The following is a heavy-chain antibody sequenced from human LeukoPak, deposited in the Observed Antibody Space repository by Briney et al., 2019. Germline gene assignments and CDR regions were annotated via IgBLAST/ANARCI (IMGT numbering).Heavy chain of an antibody. J-gene: IGHJ4*02. CDR1: GGSISSYY. CDR3: ARHSSGYSFEH. V-gene: IGHV4-59*08. CDR2: IYYSGSA. D-gene: IGHD3-22*01. Sequence: SETLSLTCTVSGGSISSYYWSWIRQPPGKGLQWIGYIYYSGSANYNPSLKSRVTISIDTSKNQFSLKLSSVTAADTAVYYCARHSSGYSFEHWGQGTLVTVSS.